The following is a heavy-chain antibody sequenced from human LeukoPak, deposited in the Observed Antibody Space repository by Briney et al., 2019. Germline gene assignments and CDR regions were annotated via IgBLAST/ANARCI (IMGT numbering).Heavy chain of an antibody. J-gene: IGHJ4*02. V-gene: IGHV3-23*01. CDR2: ITSASGDRT. Sequence: PGGSLRLSCAASGFPFNNYDMAWLRQAPGKGPEWVSTITSASGDRTYYTESVKGRFTISRNNSKNTLHLQMNSLRAEDTAVYYCAKGGWFDYWGQGALVTVSS. CDR1: GFPFNNYD. D-gene: IGHD6-19*01. CDR3: AKGGWFDY.